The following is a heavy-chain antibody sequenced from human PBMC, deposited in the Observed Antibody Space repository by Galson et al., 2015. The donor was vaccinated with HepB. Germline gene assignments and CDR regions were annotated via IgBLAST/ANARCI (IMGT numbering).Heavy chain of an antibody. D-gene: IGHD3-22*01. CDR1: GFTVSGNY. V-gene: IGHV3-66*02. J-gene: IGHJ4*02. CDR2: IYSGGST. CDR3: AREWGRMIVDY. Sequence: SLRLSCAASGFTVSGNYMSWVRQAPGKGLEWVSIIYSGGSTYYADSVKGRFTISRDNSKNTLYLQMNSLRAEDTAVYYCAREWGRMIVDYWGQGTLVTVSS.